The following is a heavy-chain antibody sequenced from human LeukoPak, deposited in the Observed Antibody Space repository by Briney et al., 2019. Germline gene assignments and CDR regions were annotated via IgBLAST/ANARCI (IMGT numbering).Heavy chain of an antibody. CDR2: FDPEDGET. J-gene: IGHJ6*02. CDR3: ASTGGSSSISCYYYYGMDV. D-gene: IGHD2-2*01. Sequence: ASVKVSCKVSGYTLTELSMHWVRQAPGKGLEWMGGFDPEDGETIYAQKFQGRVIMTEDTSTDTAYMELSSLGSEDTAVCYCASTGGSSSISCYYYYGMDVWGQGTTVTVSS. V-gene: IGHV1-24*01. CDR1: GYTLTELS.